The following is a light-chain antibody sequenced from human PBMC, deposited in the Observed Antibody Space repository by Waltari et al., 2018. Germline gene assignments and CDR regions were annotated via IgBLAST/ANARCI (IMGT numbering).Light chain of an antibody. CDR2: GAS. Sequence: EIVMTQSPATLSVSPGERATLPCRASQSVSSNLAWYQQKPGQAPRLLIYGASTRATGIPARFSGSGSGTEFTLTISSLQSEDFAVYYCQQYNNWPPAPWTFGQGTKVEIK. CDR3: QQYNNWPPAPWT. V-gene: IGKV3-15*01. CDR1: QSVSSN. J-gene: IGKJ1*01.